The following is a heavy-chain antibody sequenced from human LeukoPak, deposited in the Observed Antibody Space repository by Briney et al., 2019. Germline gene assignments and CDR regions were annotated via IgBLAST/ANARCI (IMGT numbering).Heavy chain of an antibody. CDR2: ISWDGGST. D-gene: IGHD4-23*01. V-gene: IGHV3-43*01. CDR3: AKDRKAGVNSWYFDY. J-gene: IGHJ4*02. CDR1: GFIFDAYT. Sequence: QAGGSLRLSCAASGFIFDAYTMHWVRQPPGKGLEWVSLISWDGGSTYFADSVKGRFTISRDNSKNSLYLQMNSLRTEDTALYYCAKDRKAGVNSWYFDYWGQGTLVTVSS.